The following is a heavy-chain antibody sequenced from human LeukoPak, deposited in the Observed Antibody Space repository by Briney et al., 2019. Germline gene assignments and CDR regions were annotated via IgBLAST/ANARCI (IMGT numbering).Heavy chain of an antibody. CDR2: INPNSGGT. J-gene: IGHJ4*02. V-gene: IGHV1-2*02. Sequence: ASVKVSCKASGYTFTGYFMHWVRQAPGQGLEWMGWINPNSGGTNYAQKFQGRVTMTRDTSISTAYMELSRLKSDDTAMYYCARHNTYSSGLDYWGQGTLVTVSS. CDR1: GYTFTGYF. D-gene: IGHD6-19*01. CDR3: ARHNTYSSGLDY.